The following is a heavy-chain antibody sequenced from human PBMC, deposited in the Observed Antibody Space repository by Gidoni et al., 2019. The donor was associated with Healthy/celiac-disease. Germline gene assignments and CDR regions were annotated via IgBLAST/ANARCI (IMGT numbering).Heavy chain of an antibody. V-gene: IGHV1-2*02. Sequence: QVQLVQSGDEVQKPGASVKVSCKASGYTFSGYYMHWVRQAPGQGLEWMGWINTNSGGTNYAQKFQGRVTMTRDTSISTAYLELSRLRSDDTAVYYCARDVGGVIAPHFDYWGQGTLVTVSS. CDR3: ARDVGGVIAPHFDY. CDR1: GYTFSGYY. CDR2: INTNSGGT. J-gene: IGHJ4*02. D-gene: IGHD3-16*02.